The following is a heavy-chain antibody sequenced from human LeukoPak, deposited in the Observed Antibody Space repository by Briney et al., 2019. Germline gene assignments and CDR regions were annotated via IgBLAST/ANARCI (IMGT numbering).Heavy chain of an antibody. V-gene: IGHV3-23*01. Sequence: GGSLRLSCGGSGFTFSSYAMSWVREAPGKGLEWVSAISGSGTDTFYANSVKGRFTISRDNPKNTLYLQMNSLRAEDTAVYYCAKGGGSSCYSPSDYWGQGTLVTVSS. CDR3: AKGGGSSCYSPSDY. D-gene: IGHD2-15*01. J-gene: IGHJ4*02. CDR1: GFTFSSYA. CDR2: ISGSGTDT.